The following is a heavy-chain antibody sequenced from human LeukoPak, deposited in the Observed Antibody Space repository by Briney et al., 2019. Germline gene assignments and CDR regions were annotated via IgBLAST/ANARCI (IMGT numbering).Heavy chain of an antibody. Sequence: GGSLRLSCAASGFTFSSYSMHWVRQAPGKGLEWVAVISYDAIHKYYADSVKGRFSISRDNSKNTLYLQINSLRAEDTAVYFCARGRRNTAMVYFFDYWGQGTLVTVSS. J-gene: IGHJ4*02. CDR3: ARGRRNTAMVYFFDY. V-gene: IGHV3-30-3*01. D-gene: IGHD5-18*01. CDR2: ISYDAIHK. CDR1: GFTFSSYS.